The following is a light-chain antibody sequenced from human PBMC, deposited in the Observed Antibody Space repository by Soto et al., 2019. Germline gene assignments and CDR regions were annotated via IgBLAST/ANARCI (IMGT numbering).Light chain of an antibody. V-gene: IGKV1-39*01. J-gene: IGKJ5*01. CDR1: QSISSF. Sequence: IQMTQSPSYLSASVGARLTVICRASQSISSFLNWYQQKPGKAPNILIYATSKLQSGVPSRVRGGGYGKDVTLTIISLQPEEGATDYCQQRYRTPFTFGQGTRLEIK. CDR3: QQRYRTPFT. CDR2: ATS.